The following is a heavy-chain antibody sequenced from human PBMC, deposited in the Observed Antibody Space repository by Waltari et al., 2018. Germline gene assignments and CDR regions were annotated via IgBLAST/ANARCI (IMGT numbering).Heavy chain of an antibody. CDR1: GGSISSYY. CDR2: IYTSGSP. D-gene: IGHD1-1*01. Sequence: QVQLQESGPGLVKPSETLSLTCTVSGGSISSYYWSWIRQPAGKGLEWIGRIYTSGSPNYNPSLKSRVTMSVDTSKNQFSLKLSSVTAADTAVYYCARVSQTGTVPAMPYYMDVWGKGTTVTVSS. V-gene: IGHV4-4*07. J-gene: IGHJ6*03. CDR3: ARVSQTGTVPAMPYYMDV.